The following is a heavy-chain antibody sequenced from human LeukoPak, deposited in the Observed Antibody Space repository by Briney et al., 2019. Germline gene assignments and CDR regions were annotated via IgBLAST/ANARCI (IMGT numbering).Heavy chain of an antibody. CDR3: ARNGYSGNDGL. CDR1: GGPISTYY. V-gene: IGHV4-59*01. D-gene: IGHD5-12*01. CDR2: IYHSGST. Sequence: SETLSLICTVSGGPISTYYWSWIRQPPGKGLEWIGYIYHSGSTKYNPSLKSRVTISVDTSKNQFSLKLSSVTAADTAVYYCARNGYSGNDGLWGQGTLVTVSS. J-gene: IGHJ4*02.